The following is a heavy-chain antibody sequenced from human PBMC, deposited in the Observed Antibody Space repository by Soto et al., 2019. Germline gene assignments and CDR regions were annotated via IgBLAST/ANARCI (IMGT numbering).Heavy chain of an antibody. CDR2: TYYRSKWYN. Sequence: QSQTLSLTCAISGDSVSSNSAAWNWIRQSPSRGLEWLGRTYYRSKWYNDYAVSVKSRITINPDTSKNQFSLQLNSVTPEDTAVYYCARDQTPPNLDRGYSGYDYRVDDAFDIWGQGTMVTVSS. CDR3: ARDQTPPNLDRGYSGYDYRVDDAFDI. CDR1: GDSVSSNSAA. D-gene: IGHD5-12*01. J-gene: IGHJ3*02. V-gene: IGHV6-1*01.